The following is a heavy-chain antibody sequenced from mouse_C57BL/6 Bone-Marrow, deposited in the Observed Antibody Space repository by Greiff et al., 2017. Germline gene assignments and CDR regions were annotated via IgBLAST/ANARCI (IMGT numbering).Heavy chain of an antibody. CDR3: ARDGYYGSGWYFDV. Sequence: QVQLQQPGAELVMPGASVKLSCKASGYTFTSYWMHWVKQRPGQGLEWIGEIDPSDSYTNYNQKFKGKSTLTVDKSSSTAYMQLSSLTSEDSAVYYCARDGYYGSGWYFDVWGKGTTVTVSS. CDR2: IDPSDSYT. D-gene: IGHD1-1*01. J-gene: IGHJ1*03. CDR1: GYTFTSYW. V-gene: IGHV1-69*01.